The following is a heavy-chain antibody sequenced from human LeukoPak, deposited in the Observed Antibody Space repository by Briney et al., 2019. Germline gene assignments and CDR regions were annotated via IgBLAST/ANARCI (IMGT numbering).Heavy chain of an antibody. J-gene: IGHJ4*02. D-gene: IGHD5-18*01. CDR2: ISSNGGST. CDR1: GFTFSSYA. CDR3: ARVSGTAMAFDY. V-gene: IGHV3-64*01. Sequence: GGSLRLSCAASGFTFSSYAMHWVRQAPGKGLEYVSAISSNGGSTYYANSVKGRFTISRDNSKNTLYLQMGSLRAEDMAVYYCARVSGTAMAFDYWGQGTLVTVS.